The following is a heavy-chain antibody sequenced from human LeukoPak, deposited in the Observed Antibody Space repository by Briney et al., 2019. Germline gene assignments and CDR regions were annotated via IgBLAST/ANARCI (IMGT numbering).Heavy chain of an antibody. V-gene: IGHV1-69*06. D-gene: IGHD5-24*01. CDR2: IIPIFGTA. J-gene: IGHJ4*02. CDR1: GGTFSNYA. CDR3: ARVEDRDGYNLDY. Sequence: ASVKVSCKASGGTFSNYAISWVRQAPGQGLEWMGGIIPIFGTANYAQKFRGRVTITADKSTRTAYMELSSLRSEDTAVYYCARVEDRDGYNLDYWGQGTLVTVSS.